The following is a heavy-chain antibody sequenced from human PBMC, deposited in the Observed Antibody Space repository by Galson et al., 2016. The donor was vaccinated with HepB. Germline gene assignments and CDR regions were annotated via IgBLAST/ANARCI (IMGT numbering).Heavy chain of an antibody. V-gene: IGHV3-21*01. CDR3: ARDWENVAMVSQGDH. D-gene: IGHD5-18*01. J-gene: IGHJ4*02. CDR1: GFTFNTCT. Sequence: SLRLSCAASGFTFNTCTMNWVRQAPGKGLEWVSSITSGSNYIYYADSVKGRFTVSRDNAKNSLYLRMSSLRAEDTAVYYCARDWENVAMVSQGDHWGQGTLVTVSS. CDR2: ITSGSNYI.